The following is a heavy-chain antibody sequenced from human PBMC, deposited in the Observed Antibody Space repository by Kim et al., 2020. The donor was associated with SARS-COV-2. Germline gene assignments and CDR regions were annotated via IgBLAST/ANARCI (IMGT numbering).Heavy chain of an antibody. V-gene: IGHV6-1*01. CDR1: GDSVSSKRAA. D-gene: IGHD2-15*01. Sequence: SQTLSLTCAISGDSVSSKRAAWNWIRQSPSRGLEWLGRTYYRSKWNNDYAVSVKSRITISPDTSRNHFSLQLNSVTPEDTAVYYCARESPWCTGDTCYSRWFNSWGQGTLVTVSS. CDR2: TYYRSKWNN. CDR3: ARESPWCTGDTCYSRWFNS. J-gene: IGHJ5*01.